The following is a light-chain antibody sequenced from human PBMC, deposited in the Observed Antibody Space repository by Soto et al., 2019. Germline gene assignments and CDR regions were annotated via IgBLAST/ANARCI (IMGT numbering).Light chain of an antibody. Sequence: EIVLTQSPGTLSLSPGERATLSCRASQSVSSSYLAWYQQKPGQAPRRLIYGASSRATGVPDRFSGSGSGTDFTLTISRLEPEDFAVYYCQQYCSSPQTFGQGTRLEIK. CDR1: QSVSSSY. CDR2: GAS. J-gene: IGKJ5*01. V-gene: IGKV3-20*01. CDR3: QQYCSSPQT.